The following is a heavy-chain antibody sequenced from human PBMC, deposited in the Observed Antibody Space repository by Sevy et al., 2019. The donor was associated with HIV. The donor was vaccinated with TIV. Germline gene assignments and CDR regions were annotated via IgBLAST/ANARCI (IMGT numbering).Heavy chain of an antibody. J-gene: IGHJ6*02. Sequence: GGSLRLSCIASGFIYGDYAMNWVRQAPGKGLEWVSAISGSGGSTYYADSVKGRFTISRDNSKNTLDLQMNSLRAEDTAVYYCAKARGDGYFDWLSHRGGDYYYYGMDVWGQGTTVTVSS. D-gene: IGHD3-9*01. V-gene: IGHV3-23*01. CDR2: ISGSGGST. CDR1: GFIYGDYA. CDR3: AKARGDGYFDWLSHRGGDYYYYGMDV.